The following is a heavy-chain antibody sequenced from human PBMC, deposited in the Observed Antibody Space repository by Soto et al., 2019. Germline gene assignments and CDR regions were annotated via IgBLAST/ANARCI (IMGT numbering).Heavy chain of an antibody. Sequence: PGGSLRLSCAASGFTFSSSWMHWVRQPPGKGPVRVSGINGDGSRTSYADSVKGRFTISRDNAKNTLYLQVNSLRVEDTAVYYCARLSNSATPLDCWGQRTLVTVSS. J-gene: IGHJ4*02. CDR1: GFTFSSSW. V-gene: IGHV3-74*01. CDR3: ARLSNSATPLDC. CDR2: INGDGSRT.